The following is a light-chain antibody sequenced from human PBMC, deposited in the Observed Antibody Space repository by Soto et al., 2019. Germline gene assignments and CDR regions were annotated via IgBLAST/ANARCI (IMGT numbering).Light chain of an antibody. CDR2: AAS. CDR3: LKYNSAPWT. J-gene: IGKJ1*01. Sequence: DIQMTPSPSSLSASVGDRVTITCRASQGISNYLAWYQQKPGNVPKLLIYAASTLQAGVPSRFSGNGSGTDFTLTISSLQPEDVATYYCLKYNSAPWTFGQGTRVEIK. CDR1: QGISNY. V-gene: IGKV1-27*01.